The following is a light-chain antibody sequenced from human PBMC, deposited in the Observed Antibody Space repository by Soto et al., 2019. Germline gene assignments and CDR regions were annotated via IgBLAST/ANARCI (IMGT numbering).Light chain of an antibody. Sequence: DIQMTQSPSSLSASVRDRVIMTCRASQSISSYLNWYQQKPGKAPKLLVYSASTLQSGVPSRFSGGGSETEFSLTIGTLQPEDFATYYCLQLNRYPLTFGGGTKVDIK. V-gene: IGKV1-9*01. CDR3: LQLNRYPLT. J-gene: IGKJ4*01. CDR1: QSISSY. CDR2: SAS.